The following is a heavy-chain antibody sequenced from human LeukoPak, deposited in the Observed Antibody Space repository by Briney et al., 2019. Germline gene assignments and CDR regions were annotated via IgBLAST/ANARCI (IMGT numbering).Heavy chain of an antibody. D-gene: IGHD5-24*01. Sequence: ASVKVSCKASGYTFTGYYMHWVRQAPGQGLEWMGWINPNSGGTNYAQKFQGRVTMTRDTSISTAYMELSRLRSDDTAVYYCARVRRDGYNSAFDILGQGTMVTVSS. CDR3: ARVRRDGYNSAFDI. CDR1: GYTFTGYY. J-gene: IGHJ3*02. V-gene: IGHV1-2*02. CDR2: INPNSGGT.